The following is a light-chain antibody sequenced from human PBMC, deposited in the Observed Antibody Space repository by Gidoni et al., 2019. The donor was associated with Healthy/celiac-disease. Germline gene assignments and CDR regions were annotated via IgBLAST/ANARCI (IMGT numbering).Light chain of an antibody. CDR2: AAS. Sequence: DIPMTPSPSSLSASVGDRVTITCRASQSISSYLNWYQQKPGKAPKLLIYAASSLQSGVPSRFSGSGSGTDFTLTISSLQPEDFATYYCQQSYSTPRPFGPGTKVDIK. V-gene: IGKV1-39*01. J-gene: IGKJ3*01. CDR3: QQSYSTPRP. CDR1: QSISSY.